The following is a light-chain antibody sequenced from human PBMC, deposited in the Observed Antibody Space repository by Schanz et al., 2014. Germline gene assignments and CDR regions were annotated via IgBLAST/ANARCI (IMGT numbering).Light chain of an antibody. Sequence: QSALTQPPSASGSPGQSVTISCTGTSSDVGGYNFVSWYQQHPGKVPKLLIFEVSQRPSGVPDRFSGSKSGITASLTVSGLQAEDEADYYCSSYAGSYTWVFGGGTKLTVL. CDR2: EVS. J-gene: IGLJ3*02. CDR3: SSYAGSYTWV. CDR1: SSDVGGYNF. V-gene: IGLV2-8*01.